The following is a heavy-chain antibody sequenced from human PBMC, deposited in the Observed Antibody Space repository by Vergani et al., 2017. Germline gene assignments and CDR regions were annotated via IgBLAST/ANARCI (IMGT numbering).Heavy chain of an antibody. J-gene: IGHJ1*01. D-gene: IGHD4-23*01. CDR3: ARTVGPKGGHMQH. CDR1: GYSFTSYW. Sequence: EVQLVQSGAEVKKPGESLKIPCKGSGYSFTSYWIGWVRQMPGKGLEWMGIIYPGDSDTRYSPSFQGQVTSSAHKSISTAYLQWSSLKASDTAMYYGARTVGPKGGHMQHWGQGTLVTVSS. CDR2: IYPGDSDT. V-gene: IGHV5-51*01.